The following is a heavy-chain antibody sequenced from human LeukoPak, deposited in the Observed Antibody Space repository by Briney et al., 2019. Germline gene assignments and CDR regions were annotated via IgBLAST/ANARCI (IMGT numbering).Heavy chain of an antibody. D-gene: IGHD6-19*01. V-gene: IGHV3-30*04. CDR1: GFTFSSYA. J-gene: IGHJ4*02. CDR2: ISYDGSNK. CDR3: ARDSGIAVRLFDY. Sequence: GGSLRLSCAASGFTFSSYAMHWVRQAPGKGLEWVAVISYDGSNKYYADSVKGRFTISRDNSKNTLYLQMNSLRAEGTAVYCCARDSGIAVRLFDYWGQGTLVTVSS.